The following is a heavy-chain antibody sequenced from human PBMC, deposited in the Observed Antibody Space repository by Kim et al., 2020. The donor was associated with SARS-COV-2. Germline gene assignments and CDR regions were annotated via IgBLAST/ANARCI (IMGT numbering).Heavy chain of an antibody. J-gene: IGHJ4*02. Sequence: YYADSVKGRFTISRDNSKNTRFLQMNSLRADDTAVYYCAKVVGATSGDDYWGQGALVTVSS. D-gene: IGHD1-26*01. CDR3: AKVVGATSGDDY. V-gene: IGHV3-23*01.